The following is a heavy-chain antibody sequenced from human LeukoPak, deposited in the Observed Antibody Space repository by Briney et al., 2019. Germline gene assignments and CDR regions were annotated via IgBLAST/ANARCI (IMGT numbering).Heavy chain of an antibody. Sequence: PSETLSLTCTVSGGSISSYYWSWIRQSPGKGLECIGYIHYTGSTNYNPSLKSRVTISVETSKNQFSLKLKSVTAADTAVYYCARGRKYTSGYRVTELGSGYSDYWGQGTLVTVSS. D-gene: IGHD5-18*01. CDR1: GGSISSYY. V-gene: IGHV4-59*01. CDR3: ARGRKYTSGYRVTELGSGYSDY. J-gene: IGHJ4*02. CDR2: IHYTGST.